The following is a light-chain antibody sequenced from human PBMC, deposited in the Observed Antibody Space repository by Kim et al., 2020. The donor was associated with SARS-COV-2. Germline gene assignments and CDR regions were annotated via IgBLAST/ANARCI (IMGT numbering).Light chain of an antibody. V-gene: IGLV3-25*03. CDR2: KVT. Sequence: SYELTQPPSVSVSPGQTARITCSGDALPNQSASWYQRKPGQAPVVMIYKVTERPSGIPERFSGSSSGTTVTLTISRVQAEDEADYYCQSADTIGSYVVFGGGTQLTV. CDR1: ALPNQS. CDR3: QSADTIGSYVV. J-gene: IGLJ2*01.